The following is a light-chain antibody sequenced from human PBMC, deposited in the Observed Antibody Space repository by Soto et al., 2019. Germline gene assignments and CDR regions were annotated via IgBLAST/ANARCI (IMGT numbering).Light chain of an antibody. J-gene: IGKJ1*01. CDR1: QTVSSTY. V-gene: IGKV3-20*01. CDR3: QDYGSSRT. Sequence: VLTQSPGTLSLSPGERATLSCRASQTVSSTYLAWYQQRPGQAPRLLMYGASSRATGIPDRFSGSGSETDFTLTISRLEPDDFAVYYCQDYGSSRTFGQGTKVEIK. CDR2: GAS.